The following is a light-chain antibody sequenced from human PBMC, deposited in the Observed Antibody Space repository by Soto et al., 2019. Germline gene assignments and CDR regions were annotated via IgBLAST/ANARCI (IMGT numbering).Light chain of an antibody. CDR2: DAS. J-gene: IGKJ1*01. CDR3: QQYNSYGWT. CDR1: QSVSGW. V-gene: IGKV1-5*01. Sequence: IQMTQSPSTLSSSLGDTATVTCRASQSVSGWLAWYQQKPGEAPKLLSYDASALPRGVPSRFRGSGSGTKFTLTIASLKPDDFATYYCQQYNSYGWTFGQGTKVDIK.